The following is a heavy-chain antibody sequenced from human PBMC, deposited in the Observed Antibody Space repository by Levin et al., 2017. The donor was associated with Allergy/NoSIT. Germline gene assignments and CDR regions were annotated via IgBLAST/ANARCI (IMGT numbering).Heavy chain of an antibody. Sequence: ASVKVSCKASGGTFSSYAISWVRQAPGQGLEWMGRIIPILGIANYAQKFQGRVTITADKSTSTAYMELSSLRSEDTAVYYCARDRLYSSGWPSDYYDYYMDGWGKGTTVTVSS. D-gene: IGHD6-19*01. J-gene: IGHJ6*03. V-gene: IGHV1-69*04. CDR2: IIPILGIA. CDR3: ARDRLYSSGWPSDYYDYYMDG. CDR1: GGTFSSYA.